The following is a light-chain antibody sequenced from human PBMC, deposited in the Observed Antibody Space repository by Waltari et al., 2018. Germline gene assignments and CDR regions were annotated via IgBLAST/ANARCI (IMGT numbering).Light chain of an antibody. V-gene: IGKV1-9*01. CDR2: AAS. CDR3: QQVNTYSWT. J-gene: IGKJ1*01. CDR1: RGISSY. Sequence: DILLTQSPSYLSASVGDRVTITCRASRGISSYLAWYQQKPGKAPKLLIYAASTLQSGVPLRFSGSGSGTEFTLTISSLQPEDFATYYCQQVNTYSWTFGQGTKVEIK.